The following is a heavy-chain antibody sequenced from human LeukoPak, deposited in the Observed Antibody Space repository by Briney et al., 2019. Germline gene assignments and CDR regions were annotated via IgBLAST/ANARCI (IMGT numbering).Heavy chain of an antibody. CDR3: ARDRCTNGVCYSDY. CDR2: IYSGGST. Sequence: GGSLRLSCAASGFTVSSNYMTWVRQAPGKGLEWVSVIYSGGSTYYADSVKGRFTISRDNSKNTLYLQMNSLRDEDTAVYYCARDRCTNGVCYSDYWGQGTLVTVSS. J-gene: IGHJ4*02. D-gene: IGHD2-8*01. CDR1: GFTVSSNY. V-gene: IGHV3-66*01.